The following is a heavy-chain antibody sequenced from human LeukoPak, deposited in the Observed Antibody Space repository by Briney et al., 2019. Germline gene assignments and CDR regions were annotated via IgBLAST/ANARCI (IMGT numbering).Heavy chain of an antibody. CDR2: IYTSGST. CDR1: GGSISSGSYY. Sequence: PSQTLSLTCTVSGGSISSGSYYWSWIRQPAGKGLEWIGRIYTSGSTNYNPSLKSRVTISVDTSKNQFSLKLSSVTAADTAVYYCARESITIFGEVIIEYYYYYMDVWGKGTTVTVSS. V-gene: IGHV4-61*02. D-gene: IGHD3-3*01. CDR3: ARESITIFGEVIIEYYYYYMDV. J-gene: IGHJ6*03.